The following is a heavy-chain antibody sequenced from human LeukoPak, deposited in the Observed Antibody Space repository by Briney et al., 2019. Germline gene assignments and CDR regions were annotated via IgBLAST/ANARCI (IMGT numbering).Heavy chain of an antibody. CDR2: ISSSSSYK. Sequence: GGSLRLSCAASGFTFSSYSMNWVRQAPGKGLEWVSSISSSSSYKYYEDSEKGRFTISRDNAKNSLYLQMNSLRAEDTAVYYCARASSNLPDYWGQGTLVTVSS. V-gene: IGHV3-21*01. J-gene: IGHJ4*02. CDR1: GFTFSSYS. CDR3: ARASSNLPDY. D-gene: IGHD4-11*01.